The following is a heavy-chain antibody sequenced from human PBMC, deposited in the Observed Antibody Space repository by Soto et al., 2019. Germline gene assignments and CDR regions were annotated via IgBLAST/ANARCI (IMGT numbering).Heavy chain of an antibody. J-gene: IGHJ4*02. CDR3: AKDMNPPGSSGWGIDH. V-gene: IGHV3-43*02. CDR2: ISWDGGSI. CDR1: GFTFDDYA. D-gene: IGHD6-19*01. Sequence: PGGSLRLSCAASGFTFDDYAMHWVRQAPGKGLEWVSLISWDGGSIYYAESVKGRFTISRDNSKNSLFLQMNSLRVEDTALYYCAKDMNPPGSSGWGIDHWGQGTLVTSPQ.